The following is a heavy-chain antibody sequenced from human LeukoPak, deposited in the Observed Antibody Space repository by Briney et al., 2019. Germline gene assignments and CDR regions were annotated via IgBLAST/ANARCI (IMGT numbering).Heavy chain of an antibody. CDR2: IRQDGGVK. D-gene: IGHD3-16*01. CDR1: GFSISGYW. V-gene: IGHV3-7*01. J-gene: IGHJ5*02. Sequence: GGSLRLSCAASGFSISGYWMSWVRQAPGKGLEWVANIRQDGGVKTYVDSVKGRFTISRDNAKNSLYLQMDSLRVEDTAMYYCARDGGTDWYDPWGKGTLVTVSS. CDR3: ARDGGTDWYDP.